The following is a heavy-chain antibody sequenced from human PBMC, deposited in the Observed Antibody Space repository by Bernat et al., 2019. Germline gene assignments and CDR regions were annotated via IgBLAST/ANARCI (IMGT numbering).Heavy chain of an antibody. CDR3: GKVVVGYYHGSGGYKDV. V-gene: IGHV3-30*18. CDR1: GFTFSSYA. J-gene: IGHJ6*02. D-gene: IGHD3-10*01. CDR2: ISYDTSDT. Sequence: QVQLLASGGDMVQPGRSLRLSCEAPGFTFSSYAMHWVRQAPGTGRDGLEVISYDTSDTYYAESVKVRFTISRDNSKNTVYMQMNSMRAEDTAVYYCGKVVVGYYHGSGGYKDVWGQGTTVTVSS.